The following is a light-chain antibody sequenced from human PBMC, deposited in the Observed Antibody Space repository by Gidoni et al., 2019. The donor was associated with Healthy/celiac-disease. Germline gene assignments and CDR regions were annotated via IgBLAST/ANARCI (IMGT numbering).Light chain of an antibody. V-gene: IGKV3-15*01. CDR2: GAS. J-gene: IGKJ4*01. CDR1: QSVSSN. CDR3: QQYKNWPPLT. Sequence: EIVMTQSPATLSVSPGERATLSCRASQSVSSNLAWYQQKPGQDPRLLLYGASTRATGIPARFSGSGSGTEFTLTISSLQSEDFAVYYCQQYKNWPPLTFGGGTKVEIK.